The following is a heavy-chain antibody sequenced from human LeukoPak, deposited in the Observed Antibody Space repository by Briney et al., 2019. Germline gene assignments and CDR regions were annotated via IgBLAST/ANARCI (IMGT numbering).Heavy chain of an antibody. Sequence: SETLSLTCTVSGGSISSYYWSWIRQPPGKGLEWSGYIYYSGSTNYNPSLKSRVTISVDTSKNQFSLKLSSVTAADTAVYYCAREVYYDSSGYYVDYWGQGTLVTVSS. CDR1: GGSISSYY. J-gene: IGHJ4*02. CDR2: IYYSGST. V-gene: IGHV4-59*01. CDR3: AREVYYDSSGYYVDY. D-gene: IGHD3-22*01.